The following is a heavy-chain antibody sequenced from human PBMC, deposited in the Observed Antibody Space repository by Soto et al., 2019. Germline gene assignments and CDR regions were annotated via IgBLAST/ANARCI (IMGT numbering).Heavy chain of an antibody. CDR1: GASVTTPTYY. J-gene: IGHJ5*02. D-gene: IGHD2-15*01. CDR3: ARRKSGGNWLDP. CDR2: ISNSGST. V-gene: IGHV4-61*01. Sequence: SETLSLTCLVSGASVTTPTYYWPWIRQPPGQGLEWIGYISNSGSTNYNPSLKSRITISADTSKNQFSLKLNFVSAADTAVYYCARRKSGGNWLDPGGQGTLVTVYS.